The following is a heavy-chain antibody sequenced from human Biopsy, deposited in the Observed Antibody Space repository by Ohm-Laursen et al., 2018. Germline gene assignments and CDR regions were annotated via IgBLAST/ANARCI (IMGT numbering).Heavy chain of an antibody. CDR2: NIPILGTG. D-gene: IGHD3-9*01. J-gene: IGHJ1*01. CDR3: ATKLTGYFHH. CDR1: GGPFSSYA. Sequence: SVKVSCKASGGPFSSYAVTWVRQAPGQGLEWLGGNIPILGTGNYAQKFQDRVTVAADTSTSTATMELRSLRSDDTAVYYCATKLTGYFHHWGQGTLVIVSS. V-gene: IGHV1-69*06.